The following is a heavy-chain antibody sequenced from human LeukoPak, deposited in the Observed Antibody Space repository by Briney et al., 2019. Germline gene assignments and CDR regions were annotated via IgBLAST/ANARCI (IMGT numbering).Heavy chain of an antibody. CDR2: TYYRSKWYN. V-gene: IGHV6-1*01. Sequence: SQTLSLTCAISGDSVSGDSGAWNWIRQSPSRGFEWLGRTYYRSKWYNDYVVSVKSRITINPDTSKNQLSLQLNSVTPEDSAIYYCTRGWLRSGFDFWGQGTLVTVSS. D-gene: IGHD5-12*01. J-gene: IGHJ4*02. CDR1: GDSVSGDSGA. CDR3: TRGWLRSGFDF.